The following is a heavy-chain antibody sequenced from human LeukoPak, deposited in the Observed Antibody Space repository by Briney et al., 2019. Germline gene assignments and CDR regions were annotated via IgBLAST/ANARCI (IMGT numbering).Heavy chain of an antibody. CDR1: VFTFCDYA. CDR2: IRSKAYGGTT. J-gene: IGHJ6*03. Sequence: SGGSLRLSCTASVFTFCDYAMSWVRQAPGKGLEWVGFIRSKAYGGTTEYAASVKGRFTISRDDSKSIAYLQMNSLKTEDTAVYYCTRDGGSYYYYYYMDVWGKGTTVTISS. V-gene: IGHV3-49*04. D-gene: IGHD1-26*01. CDR3: TRDGGSYYYYYYMDV.